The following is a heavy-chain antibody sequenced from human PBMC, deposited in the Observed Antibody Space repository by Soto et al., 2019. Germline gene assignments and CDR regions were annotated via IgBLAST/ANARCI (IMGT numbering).Heavy chain of an antibody. CDR3: ARGAARSYWYFDL. J-gene: IGHJ2*01. D-gene: IGHD6-6*01. CDR1: GFTFSSYW. V-gene: IGHV3-74*01. Sequence: EVQLVESGGGLVQPGGSLRLSCAASGFTFSSYWMHWVRQAPGKGLVWVSRINSDGSSTSYADSVKGRFTISRDNAKNTLYLQMNSLSAEDTAVYYCARGAARSYWYFDLWGRGTLVTVSS. CDR2: INSDGSST.